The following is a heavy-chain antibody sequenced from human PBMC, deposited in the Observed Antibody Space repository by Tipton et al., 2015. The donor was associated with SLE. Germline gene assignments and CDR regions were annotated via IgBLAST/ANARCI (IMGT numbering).Heavy chain of an antibody. J-gene: IGHJ3*02. CDR1: GGSFSGYY. CDR2: INQSGST. D-gene: IGHD6-6*01. V-gene: IGHV4-34*01. CDR3: ARGKGIAGRPGDAFDI. Sequence: GSLRLSCTVYGGSFSGYYWSWIRQPPGKGLEWIGEINQSGSTNYNPSLTSRGTISVDMSKKQVSLRLTSVTAADTAVYFCARGKGIAGRPGDAFDIWGQGTVVTVSS.